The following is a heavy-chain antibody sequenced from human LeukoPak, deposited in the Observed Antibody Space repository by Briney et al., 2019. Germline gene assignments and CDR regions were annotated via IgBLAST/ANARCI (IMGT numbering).Heavy chain of an antibody. J-gene: IGHJ6*03. CDR1: GGSFSGYY. V-gene: IGHV4-34*01. D-gene: IGHD3-9*01. CDR2: INHSGST. Sequence: SETLSLTCAVYGGSFSGYYWSWIRQPPGKGLEWIGEINHSGSTNYNPSLKSRVTISVDTSKNQFSLKLSSVTAADTAVYYCARTPPARSYDILTGYNYFYYYMDVWGKGTTVTISS. CDR3: ARTPPARSYDILTGYNYFYYYMDV.